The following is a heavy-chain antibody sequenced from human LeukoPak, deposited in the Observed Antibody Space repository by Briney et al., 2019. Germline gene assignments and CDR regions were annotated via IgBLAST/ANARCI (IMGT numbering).Heavy chain of an antibody. CDR3: ARDMVRGVTFYYMDV. V-gene: IGHV4-59*01. CDR1: GGSISSYY. D-gene: IGHD3-10*01. J-gene: IGHJ6*03. CDR2: IYYSGST. Sequence: SETLSLTCTVSGGSISSYYWSWIRQPPGKGLEWIGYIYYSGSTNYNPSLKSRVTISVDTSKNQFSLKLSSVTAADTAVYYCARDMVRGVTFYYMDVWGKGTTVTISS.